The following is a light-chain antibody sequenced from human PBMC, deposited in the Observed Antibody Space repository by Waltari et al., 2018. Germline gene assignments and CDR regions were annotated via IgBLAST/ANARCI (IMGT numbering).Light chain of an antibody. CDR3: QHYRSLPVT. Sequence: EIVLTQSPGTLSLSPGESATLSCRASESVRRALAWYQQRPGQAPRLLIYDASARATGIPDRFSGSGSGTDFSLTSSRLEPEDFALYYCQHYRSLPVTFGQGTKVEIK. CDR2: DAS. CDR1: ESVRRA. V-gene: IGKV3-20*01. J-gene: IGKJ1*01.